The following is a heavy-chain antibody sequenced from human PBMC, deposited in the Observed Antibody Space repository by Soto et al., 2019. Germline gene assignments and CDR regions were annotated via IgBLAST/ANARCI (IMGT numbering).Heavy chain of an antibody. CDR2: IIPILGIA. CDR3: ASGLYGDYADDFDY. J-gene: IGHJ4*02. V-gene: IGHV1-69*02. CDR1: GGTFSSYT. Sequence: QVQLVQSGAEVKKPGSSVKVSCKASGGTFSSYTISWVRQAPGQGLEWMGRIIPILGIANYAQKFQGRVTITADKSTSTAYMELSSLRSEDTAVYYCASGLYGDYADDFDYWGQGTLVTVSS. D-gene: IGHD4-17*01.